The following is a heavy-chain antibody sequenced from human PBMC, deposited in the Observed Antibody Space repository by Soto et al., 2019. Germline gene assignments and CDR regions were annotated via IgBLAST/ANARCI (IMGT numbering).Heavy chain of an antibody. CDR3: ARDAAGYSSSDYYYYYYMDV. J-gene: IGHJ6*03. CDR1: GFTVSSNY. Sequence: PGGSLRLSCAASGFTVSSNYMSWVRQAPGKGLEWVSVIYSGGSTYYADSVKGRFTISRDNSKNTLYLQMNSLRAEDTAAYYCARDAAGYSSSDYYYYYYMDVWGKGTTVTVSS. D-gene: IGHD6-13*01. V-gene: IGHV3-66*01. CDR2: IYSGGST.